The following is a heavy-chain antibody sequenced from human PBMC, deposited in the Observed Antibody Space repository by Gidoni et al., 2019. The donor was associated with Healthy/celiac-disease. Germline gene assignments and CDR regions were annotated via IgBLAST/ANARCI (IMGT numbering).Heavy chain of an antibody. CDR2: ISAYNGNT. CDR1: GYTFTSYG. CDR3: ARDAGWKWGYCSGGSCYSAHNYYYYMDV. Sequence: QVQLVQSGAEVKKPAASVKVSCKASGYTFTSYGISWVRPAPGTGLEWMGWISAYNGNTNSAQKLQGRVTMTTDTSTSTAYMELRSLRSDDTAVYYCARDAGWKWGYCSGGSCYSAHNYYYYMDVWGKGTTVTVSS. V-gene: IGHV1-18*04. D-gene: IGHD2-15*01. J-gene: IGHJ6*03.